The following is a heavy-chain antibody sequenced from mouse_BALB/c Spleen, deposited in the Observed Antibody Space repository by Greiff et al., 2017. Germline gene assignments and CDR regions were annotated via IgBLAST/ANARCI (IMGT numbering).Heavy chain of an antibody. Sequence: EVMLVESGGGLVKPGGSLKLSCAASGFTFSSYAMSWVRQSPEKRLEWVAEISSGGSYTYYPDTVTGRFTISRDNAKNTLYLEMSSLRSEDTAMYYCAREGGSYAMDYWGQGTSVTVSS. CDR2: ISSGGSYT. J-gene: IGHJ4*01. CDR3: AREGGSYAMDY. V-gene: IGHV5-9-4*01. CDR1: GFTFSSYA.